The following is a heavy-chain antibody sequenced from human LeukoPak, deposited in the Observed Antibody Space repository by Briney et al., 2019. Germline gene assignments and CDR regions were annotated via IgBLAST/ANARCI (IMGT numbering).Heavy chain of an antibody. J-gene: IGHJ4*02. V-gene: IGHV4-34*01. CDR1: GGSFSGYY. D-gene: IGHD1-14*01. CDR2: INHSGST. CDR3: ARGITGY. Sequence: PAETLSLTCAVYGGSFSGYYWSWIRQPPGKGLEWIGEINHSGSTNYNPSLKSRVTISVDTSKKQFSLKLSSVTAADTAVYYCARGITGYWGQGTLVTVSS.